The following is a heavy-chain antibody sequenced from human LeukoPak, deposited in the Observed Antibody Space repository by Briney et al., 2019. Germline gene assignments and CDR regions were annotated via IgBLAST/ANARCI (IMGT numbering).Heavy chain of an antibody. CDR2: IYHSGST. D-gene: IGHD6-19*01. CDR1: GGSISSSNW. CDR3: ASRELYSSGWYAFDY. V-gene: IGHV4-4*02. Sequence: PSGTLSLTCAVSGGSISSSNWWSWVRQPPGKGLEWIGEIYHSGSTNYNPSLKSRVTISVDKSKNQFSLKLSSVTAADTAVYYCASRELYSSGWYAFDYWGQGTLVTVSS. J-gene: IGHJ4*02.